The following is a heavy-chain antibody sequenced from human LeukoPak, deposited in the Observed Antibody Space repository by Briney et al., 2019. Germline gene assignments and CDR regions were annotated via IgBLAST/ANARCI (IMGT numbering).Heavy chain of an antibody. CDR3: ARDNSVRDEAWWFNP. CDR1: GGTFSSYA. V-gene: IGHV1-69*13. Sequence: SVKVSCKASGGTFSSYAISWVRQAPGQGLEGMGGIIPIFGKAKYAQKFQGRVTMTAYESTSTAYMELSSLRSEDTAVYYCARDNSVRDEAWWFNPWGQGTLVTVSS. D-gene: IGHD5-24*01. CDR2: IIPIFGKA. J-gene: IGHJ5*02.